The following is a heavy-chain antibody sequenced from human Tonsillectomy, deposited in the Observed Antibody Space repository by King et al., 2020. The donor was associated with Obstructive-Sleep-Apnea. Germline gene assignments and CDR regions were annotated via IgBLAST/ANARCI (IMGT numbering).Heavy chain of an antibody. J-gene: IGHJ6*02. CDR1: GFSLSTSGMF. D-gene: IGHD6-19*01. CDR3: VWQWLGGNYYGMDV. Sequence: TLKESGPALVKPTQTLTLPCAFSGFSLSTSGMFVSCIRQSPGKALGWLARIDWDEDKYYSTSLKTRLTISKDTSKTQVVLTMTNMDPVDTATYYCVWQWLGGNYYGMDVWGQGTTVTVSS. CDR2: IDWDEDK. V-gene: IGHV2-70*11.